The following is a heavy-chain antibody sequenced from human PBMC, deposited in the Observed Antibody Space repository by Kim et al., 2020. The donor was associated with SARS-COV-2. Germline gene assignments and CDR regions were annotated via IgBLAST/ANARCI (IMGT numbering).Heavy chain of an antibody. J-gene: IGHJ3*02. CDR1: GFTFSSYA. CDR3: AKGDITMILVPRGGAFDI. Sequence: GGSLRLSCAASGFTFSSYAMSWVRQAPGKGLEWVSAISGSGGSTYYADSVKGRFTISRDNSKNTRYLQMNSLRAEDTAVYYCAKGDITMILVPRGGAFDIWGQKTTVTVSS. V-gene: IGHV3-23*01. D-gene: IGHD3-22*01. CDR2: ISGSGGST.